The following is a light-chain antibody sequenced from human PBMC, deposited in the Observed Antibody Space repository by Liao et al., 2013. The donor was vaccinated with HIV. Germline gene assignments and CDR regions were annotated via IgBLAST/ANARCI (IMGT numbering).Light chain of an antibody. V-gene: IGLV3-21*01. CDR2: YDS. J-gene: IGLJ3*02. CDR3: QTWDSSTVV. Sequence: SYELTQPPSVSVAPGKTASITCGGSNIGSKTVHWYQQKPGQAPVLVIYYDSDRPSGIPERFSGSNSGNTATLTITGTQALDEADYYCQTWDSSTVVFGGGTKLTVL. CDR1: NIGSKT.